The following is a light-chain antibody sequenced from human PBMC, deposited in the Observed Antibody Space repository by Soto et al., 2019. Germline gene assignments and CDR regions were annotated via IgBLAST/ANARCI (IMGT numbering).Light chain of an antibody. J-gene: IGLJ2*01. Sequence: QSVLTQPASVSGSPGQSITISCTGTSSDVGAYHYVSWYQQHPGKAPKLMIYDVSNRPSGVSNRFSGSKSGNTASLTISGLQAEDEADYYCTSFTSASTQVFGGGTKLTVL. CDR3: TSFTSASTQV. V-gene: IGLV2-14*01. CDR1: SSDVGAYHY. CDR2: DVS.